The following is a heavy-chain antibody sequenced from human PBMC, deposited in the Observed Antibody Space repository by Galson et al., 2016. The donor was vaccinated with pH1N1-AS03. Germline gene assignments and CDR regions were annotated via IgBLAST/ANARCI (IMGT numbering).Heavy chain of an antibody. CDR2: IGYNWRT. V-gene: IGHV4-59*01. J-gene: IGHJ4*02. CDR1: GGSMSPYN. D-gene: IGHD5-18*01. Sequence: SETLSLTCSVSGGSMSPYNWAWVRQPPGQGLEWIGYIGYNWRTNYNPSLKNRLTMSIDTSKNQFSLQLTSVTAADTAVYYCARGVDTSRSANPFDIWGQGTLVTVSS. CDR3: ARGVDTSRSANPFDI.